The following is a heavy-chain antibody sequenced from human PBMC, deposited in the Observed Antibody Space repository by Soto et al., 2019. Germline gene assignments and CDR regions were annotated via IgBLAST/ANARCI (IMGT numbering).Heavy chain of an antibody. Sequence: QVQLVESGEGVAQPGRSLRLSCAASGFMFSSHGMHWIRQAPGKGLEWVAVIWYDGSNKYYADSVKGRFTISRDNSKNTLYLQMNSLRVEDTAVYYCGPDTLDYWGQGTLVTVSS. CDR2: IWYDGSNK. CDR1: GFMFSSHG. V-gene: IGHV3-33*01. J-gene: IGHJ4*02. CDR3: GPDTLDY.